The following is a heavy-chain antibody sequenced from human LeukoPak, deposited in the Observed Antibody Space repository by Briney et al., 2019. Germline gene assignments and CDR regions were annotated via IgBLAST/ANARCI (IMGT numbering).Heavy chain of an antibody. CDR2: ISGSGDST. CDR3: AKEMENIVATTFDY. V-gene: IGHV3-23*01. CDR1: GFTFSSYA. J-gene: IGHJ4*02. Sequence: GGSLRLSCAASGFTFSSYAMSWVRQAPGKGLEWVSSISGSGDSTYYADSVKGRFTISRDNSKNTLYLQMNSLRAEDTAIYYCAKEMENIVATTFDYWGQGTLVTVSS. D-gene: IGHD5-12*01.